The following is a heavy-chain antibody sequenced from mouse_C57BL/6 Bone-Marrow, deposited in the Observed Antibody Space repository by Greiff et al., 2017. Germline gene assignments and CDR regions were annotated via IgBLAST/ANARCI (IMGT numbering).Heavy chain of an antibody. CDR1: GFTFSSYT. CDR3: ARHGGWPWFAY. D-gene: IGHD3-3*01. CDR2: ISGGGGNT. Sequence: DVMLVESGGGLVKPGGSLKLSCAASGFTFSSYTMSWVRQTPEKRLEWVATISGGGGNTYYPDSVKGRFTISRDNAKNTLYLQMSSLRSEDTALYYCARHGGWPWFAYWGQGTLVTVSA. V-gene: IGHV5-9*01. J-gene: IGHJ3*01.